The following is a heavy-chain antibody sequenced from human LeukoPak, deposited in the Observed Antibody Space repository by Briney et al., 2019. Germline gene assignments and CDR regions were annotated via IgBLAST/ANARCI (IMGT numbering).Heavy chain of an antibody. Sequence: PSQTLSLTCAVSGGSINSGTYSRSWIRQPPGTGLEWIGYVYHSGSTYYNPSLKSRVTISVDTPKNQFSLNLGSVTAADTAIYYCARKYCTSTTCYPDYWGQGTLVTVSS. J-gene: IGHJ4*02. D-gene: IGHD2-2*01. CDR3: ARKYCTSTTCYPDY. CDR1: GGSINSGTYS. CDR2: VYHSGST. V-gene: IGHV4-30-2*01.